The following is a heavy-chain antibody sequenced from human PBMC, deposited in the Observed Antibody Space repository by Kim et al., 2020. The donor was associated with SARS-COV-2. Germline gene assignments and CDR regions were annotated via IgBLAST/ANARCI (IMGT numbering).Heavy chain of an antibody. Sequence: ASVKVSCTASGYTFTSYGISWVRQAPGQGLEWMGWISNYNDNTKYAQKLQGRVTMTTDTSTNTAYMELRNLRSDDTAVYYCATEETAAAGIDYWGQGTLV. CDR3: ATEETAAAGIDY. J-gene: IGHJ4*02. CDR2: ISNYNDNT. V-gene: IGHV1-18*01. D-gene: IGHD6-13*01. CDR1: GYTFTSYG.